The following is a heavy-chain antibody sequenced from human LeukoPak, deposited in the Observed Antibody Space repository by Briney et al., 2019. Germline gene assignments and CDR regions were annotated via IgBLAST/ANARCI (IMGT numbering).Heavy chain of an antibody. CDR2: INHSGST. CDR1: GGSFSGYY. D-gene: IGHD3-3*01. J-gene: IGHJ4*02. V-gene: IGHV4-34*01. CDR3: ARGLNYDFWSGYYLSPFDY. Sequence: SETLSLTCAVYGGSFSGYYWSWIRQPPGKGLEWIGEINHSGSTNYNPSLKSRVTISVDTSENQFSLKLSSVTAADTAVYYCARGLNYDFWSGYYLSPFDYWGQGTLVTVSS.